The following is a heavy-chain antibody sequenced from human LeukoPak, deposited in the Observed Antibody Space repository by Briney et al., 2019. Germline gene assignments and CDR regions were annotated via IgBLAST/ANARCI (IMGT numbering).Heavy chain of an antibody. CDR3: ARGVDTTRGLWLYGMDV. CDR1: GYTFTSYY. D-gene: IGHD5-18*01. CDR2: INPSGGST. Sequence: GASVTVSCKASGYTFTSYYMHWVRQAPGQGLEWMGIINPSGGSTSYAQKFQGRVTMTRDTSTSTVFMELSSLRSEDTAVYYCARGVDTTRGLWLYGMDVWGQGTTVTVSS. J-gene: IGHJ6*02. V-gene: IGHV1-46*01.